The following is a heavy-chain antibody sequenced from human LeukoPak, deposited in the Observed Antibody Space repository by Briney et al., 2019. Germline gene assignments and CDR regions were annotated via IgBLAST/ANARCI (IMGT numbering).Heavy chain of an antibody. CDR2: IHYTVRT. CDR1: GDSISSHY. CDR3: AREHVDSNDFTPKFNWFDP. V-gene: IGHV4-59*11. J-gene: IGHJ5*02. D-gene: IGHD1-1*01. Sequence: PSETLSLTCSVSGDSISSHYWSWIRQTPGKGLEWIGNIHYTVRTDYNPSLNSRVTISADLSAKEFSMRLRSVTTADTAIYSCAREHVDSNDFTPKFNWFDPWGQGTLVTVSS.